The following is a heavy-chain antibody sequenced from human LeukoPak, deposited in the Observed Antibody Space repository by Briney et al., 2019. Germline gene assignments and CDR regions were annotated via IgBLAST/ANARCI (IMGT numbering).Heavy chain of an antibody. D-gene: IGHD6-19*01. CDR3: AGALRYSSPDY. J-gene: IGHJ4*02. CDR1: GGSFSGYY. Sequence: SETLSLTCAVYGGSFSGYYWSWIRQPPGKGPEWIGEINHSGSTNYNPSLKSRVTISVDTSKNQFSLKLSSVTAADTTVYYCAGALRYSSPDYWGQGTPVTVSS. V-gene: IGHV4-34*01. CDR2: INHSGST.